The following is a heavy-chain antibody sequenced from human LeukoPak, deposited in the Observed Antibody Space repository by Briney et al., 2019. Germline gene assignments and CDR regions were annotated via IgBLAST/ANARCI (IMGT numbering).Heavy chain of an antibody. D-gene: IGHD3-22*01. CDR1: GGSISSYY. CDR2: IYYSGST. J-gene: IGHJ4*02. V-gene: IGHV4-59*01. CDR3: ARGGYYDSSGYALFDY. Sequence: PSETLSLTCTVSGGSISSYYWSWIRQPPGKGLEWIGYIYYSGSTNYNPSLKSRVTISVDTSKNQSSLKLSSVTAADTAVYYRARGGYYDSSGYALFDYWGQGTLVTVSS.